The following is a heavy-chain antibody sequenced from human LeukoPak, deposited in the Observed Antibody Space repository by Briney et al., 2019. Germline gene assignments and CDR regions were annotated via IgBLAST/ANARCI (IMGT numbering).Heavy chain of an antibody. D-gene: IGHD5-18*01. CDR1: GFTFSDSW. J-gene: IGHJ4*02. Sequence: PGGSLRLSCAASGFTFSDSWMHWVRQAPGKGPEWLSRTSKDGTDTVYADSAKGRLTASRDNAKNTVYLELTNLRPDDTALYYCARGGYGGSYYSFSWGRGTLVTVAS. CDR2: TSKDGTDT. V-gene: IGHV3-74*01. CDR3: ARGGYGGSYYSFS.